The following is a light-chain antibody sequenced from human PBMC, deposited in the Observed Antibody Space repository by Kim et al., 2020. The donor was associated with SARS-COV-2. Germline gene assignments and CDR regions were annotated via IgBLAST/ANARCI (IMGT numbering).Light chain of an antibody. V-gene: IGKV3-15*01. CDR1: QNIVSN. J-gene: IGKJ1*01. Sequence: EVVMTQSPATLSVSPGERATLSCRASQNIVSNLAWYQQKPGQAPRLLIYDASNRATGIPARFSGSGSGTEFTLTINSLQSEDFAVYYCHQYKYPPPWSFGQGTKVDIK. CDR2: DAS. CDR3: HQYKYPPPWS.